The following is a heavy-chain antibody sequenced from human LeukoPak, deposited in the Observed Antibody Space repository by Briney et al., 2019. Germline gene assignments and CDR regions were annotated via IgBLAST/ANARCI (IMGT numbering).Heavy chain of an antibody. CDR1: GFTFSRYA. D-gene: IGHD4-17*01. CDR3: VREMVDGDYAYYYGMDV. CDR2: ISYDGSNE. V-gene: IGHV3-30-3*01. Sequence: GGSLRLSCAASGFTFSRYAMHWVRQAPVKGLDWVAVISYDGSNEYYADSVKGRFTISRDNSKNALFLQMNSLRAEDTALYYYVREMVDGDYAYYYGMDVWGQGTTVTVSS. J-gene: IGHJ6*02.